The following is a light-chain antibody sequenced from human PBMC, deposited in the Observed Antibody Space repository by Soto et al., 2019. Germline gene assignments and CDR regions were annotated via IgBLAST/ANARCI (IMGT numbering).Light chain of an antibody. CDR3: VQGTHRPWT. CDR1: QSLVYSNGNAY. V-gene: IGKV2-30*01. CDR2: QVS. J-gene: IGKJ1*01. Sequence: DAVLTQSPLSLPVTLGQPAAISCRSSQSLVYSNGNAYLIWFQQRPGQSPRRLIYQVSTRDAGVPDRFSGSGSGTYFTLTISRVEAEDVGLYYCVQGTHRPWTFGQGTKVEIK.